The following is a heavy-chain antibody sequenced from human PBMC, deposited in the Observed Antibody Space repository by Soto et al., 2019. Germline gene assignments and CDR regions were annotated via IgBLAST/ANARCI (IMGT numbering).Heavy chain of an antibody. Sequence: QLQLVQSGPEVKKPGTSVKVSCKASGFTFTSSAVQWVRQARGQRLEWIGWIVVGSGNTNYAQKFQERVTIARDMSTSTAYMELSSLRSEDTAVYYCGIVRRTDPLYGMDVWGQGTTVTVSS. CDR1: GFTFTSSA. CDR2: IVVGSGNT. V-gene: IGHV1-58*01. D-gene: IGHD3-16*02. CDR3: GIVRRTDPLYGMDV. J-gene: IGHJ6*02.